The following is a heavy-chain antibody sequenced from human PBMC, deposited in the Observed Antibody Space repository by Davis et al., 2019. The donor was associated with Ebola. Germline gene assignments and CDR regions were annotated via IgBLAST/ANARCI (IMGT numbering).Heavy chain of an antibody. CDR1: GFTFSSYW. V-gene: IGHV3-23*01. CDR2: ISGSGGST. J-gene: IGHJ4*02. Sequence: GESLKISCAASGFTFSSYWMSWVRQAPGKGLEWVSTISGSGGSTYYADSVKGRFTISRDNSKNTLYLQMNSLKTEDTAVYYCTTTTVTTDYWGQGTLVTVSS. D-gene: IGHD4-17*01. CDR3: TTTTVTTDY.